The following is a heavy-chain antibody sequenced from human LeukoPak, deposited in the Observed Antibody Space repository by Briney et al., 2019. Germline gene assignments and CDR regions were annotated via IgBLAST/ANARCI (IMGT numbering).Heavy chain of an antibody. CDR2: IKGTTADGTT. Sequence: TGGSLRLSCAASGFTFSSYWMSWVRQAPGKGLEWVGRIKGTTADGTTAYAAPVKGRFLITRDDSQRMVYLQMDSLKIEDTAVYFCTWVDCSGGSCYFASWGQGTQVTVSS. V-gene: IGHV3-15*01. J-gene: IGHJ4*02. CDR3: TWVDCSGGSCYFAS. CDR1: GFTFSSYW. D-gene: IGHD2-15*01.